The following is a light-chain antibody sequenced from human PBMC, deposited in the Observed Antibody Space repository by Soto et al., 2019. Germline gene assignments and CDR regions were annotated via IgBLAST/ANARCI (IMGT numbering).Light chain of an antibody. CDR3: QQYNSYSQT. Sequence: DIQMTQSPATLSASVGDRVTITCLAIQSISSWLAWYQQKPGKAPKLVIYAASTLQSGVPSRFRDSGSGTEFTLTISSLPPDDFATYYCQQYNSYSQTCGQGSKV. J-gene: IGKJ1*01. V-gene: IGKV1-5*01. CDR2: AAS. CDR1: QSISSW.